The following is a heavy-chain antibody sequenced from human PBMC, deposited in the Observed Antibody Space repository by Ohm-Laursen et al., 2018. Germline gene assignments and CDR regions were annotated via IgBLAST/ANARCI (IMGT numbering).Heavy chain of an antibody. D-gene: IGHD1-26*01. CDR1: GGSLSGYF. V-gene: IGHV4-59*08. CDR2: IFYTGTT. CDR3: ARHVQAHSGSYFAHFDL. Sequence: PGTLSPTCSVSGGSLSGYFWSWIRQPPGKGLEWIGYIFYTGTTNYKSSLRSRLTISSDTSKGQLSLKLASVTAADTAIYYCARHVQAHSGSYFAHFDLWGQGALVTVSS. J-gene: IGHJ4*02.